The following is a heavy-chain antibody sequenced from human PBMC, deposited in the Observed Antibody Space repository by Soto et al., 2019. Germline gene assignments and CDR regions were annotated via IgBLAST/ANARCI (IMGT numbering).Heavy chain of an antibody. CDR2: IYHGGST. CDR3: ASRVSYYDILTGYPNWFDP. J-gene: IGHJ5*02. Sequence: QVQLQESGPGLVTPSGTLSLTCAVSSGSISSSNWWSWVRQPPVKGLEWIGEIYHGGSTNYNQSLKSRVTISVDKSKNQFSLKLSSVTAADTAVYYCASRVSYYDILTGYPNWFDPWGQGTLVTVSS. D-gene: IGHD3-9*01. V-gene: IGHV4-4*02. CDR1: SGSISSSNW.